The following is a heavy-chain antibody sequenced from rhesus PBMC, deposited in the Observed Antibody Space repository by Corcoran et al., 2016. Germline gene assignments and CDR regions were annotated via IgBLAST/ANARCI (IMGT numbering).Heavy chain of an antibody. Sequence: EVQLVESGGGLVQPGGSLRLSCAASGFTFSSYGMNWVRQAPGKGLEWVSYISYGGGSTYYADSVKGRFTISRDNSKNTLSLQMNSLRAEDTAVYYCAKVEYIAADPSFDYWGQGVLVTVSS. CDR3: AKVEYIAADPSFDY. D-gene: IGHD6-31*01. J-gene: IGHJ4*01. V-gene: IGHV3S5*01. CDR2: ISYGGGST. CDR1: GFTFSSYG.